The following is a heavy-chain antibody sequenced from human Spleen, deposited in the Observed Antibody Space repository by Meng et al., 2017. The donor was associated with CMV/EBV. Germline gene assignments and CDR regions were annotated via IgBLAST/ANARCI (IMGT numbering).Heavy chain of an antibody. V-gene: IGHV3-23*01. CDR3: AKERLVLRYFDY. CDR2: ISSIDTNT. J-gene: IGHJ4*02. CDR1: GFTFSSYA. Sequence: CAASGFTFSSYALSWVRQPPGKGLEWVSTISSIDTNTYYADSVKGRFIISRDNPKNTLYLQMNSLTAEDTAIYYCAKERLVLRYFDYLGQGTLVTVSS. D-gene: IGHD2-15*01.